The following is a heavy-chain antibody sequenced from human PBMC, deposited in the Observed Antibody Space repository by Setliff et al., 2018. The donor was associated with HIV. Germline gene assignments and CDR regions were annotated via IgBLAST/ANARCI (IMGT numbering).Heavy chain of an antibody. Sequence: GGSLRLSCAASGLTISNSAMTWVRQAPGKGLEWVSSISGRDTGTNYADSVKGRFIISRDNSKNTLYLQTNSLRVDDTAVYYCAKASWNYVADWFDPWGQGTLVTVSS. D-gene: IGHD1-7*01. CDR3: AKASWNYVADWFDP. J-gene: IGHJ5*02. V-gene: IGHV3-23*01. CDR2: ISGRDTGT. CDR1: GLTISNSA.